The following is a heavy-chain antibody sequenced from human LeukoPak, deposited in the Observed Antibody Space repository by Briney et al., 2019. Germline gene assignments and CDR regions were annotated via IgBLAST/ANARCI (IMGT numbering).Heavy chain of an antibody. Sequence: PGGSLRLSCAASGFTFSSYWMSWVRQAPGKGLEWVANIKQDGSEKYYVDSVKGRFTISRDNAKNSLYLQMNSLRAEDTAVYYCARDIYYDSSGYYPRFDYWGQGTLVTVSS. V-gene: IGHV3-7*01. CDR3: ARDIYYDSSGYYPRFDY. CDR1: GFTFSSYW. CDR2: IKQDGSEK. D-gene: IGHD3-22*01. J-gene: IGHJ4*02.